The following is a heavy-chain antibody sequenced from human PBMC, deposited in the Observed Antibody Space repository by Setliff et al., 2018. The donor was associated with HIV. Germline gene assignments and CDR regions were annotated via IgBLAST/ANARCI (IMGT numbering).Heavy chain of an antibody. CDR2: ISGYNGIT. J-gene: IGHJ3*02. Sequence: ASVKVSCKASGYTFTTYGISWVRQAPGQGLEWMGWISGYNGITNYAQKLQGRVTMTTDTSTSTAYMELRSLRSDDTAVYYCARDRLYSRSLYAFDIWGQGTMVTVSS. CDR1: GYTFTTYG. V-gene: IGHV1-18*01. D-gene: IGHD1-26*01. CDR3: ARDRLYSRSLYAFDI.